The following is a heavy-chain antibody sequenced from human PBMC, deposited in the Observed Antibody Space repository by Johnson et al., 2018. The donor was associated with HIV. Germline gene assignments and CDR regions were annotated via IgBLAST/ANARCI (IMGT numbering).Heavy chain of an antibody. J-gene: IGHJ3*02. CDR2: LNEGGSQK. D-gene: IGHD2-21*01. Sequence: VQLVESGGGLVQPGGSLRLSCAASGFTFSDYYMSWVRQAPGKGLEWVATLNEGGSQKYYVDAVKGRFSISRDNAKNSLYLQMNSLRAEDTAVYYCAKGDPVEGDVDDAFDICGQGTMVTVSS. V-gene: IGHV3-7*01. CDR3: AKGDPVEGDVDDAFDI. CDR1: GFTFSDYY.